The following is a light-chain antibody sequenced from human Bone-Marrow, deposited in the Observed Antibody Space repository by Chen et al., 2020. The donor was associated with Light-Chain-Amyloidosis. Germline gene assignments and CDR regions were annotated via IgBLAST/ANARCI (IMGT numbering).Light chain of an antibody. CDR3: QSADSSGTYEVI. J-gene: IGLJ2*01. Sequence: SYELPQPPSLSVSPGQTARITCSGDDLPTKYAYWYQQKPGQAPVLVIHRDTERPSGISERFSGSSSGTTATLTISGVQAEDEADYRCQSADSSGTYEVIFGGGTKLTVL. CDR2: RDT. V-gene: IGLV3-25*03. CDR1: DLPTKY.